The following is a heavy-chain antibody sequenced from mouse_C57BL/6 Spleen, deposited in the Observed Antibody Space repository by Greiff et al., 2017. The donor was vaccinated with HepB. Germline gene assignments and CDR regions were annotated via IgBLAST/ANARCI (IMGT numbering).Heavy chain of an antibody. J-gene: IGHJ2*01. Sequence: QVHVKQSGAELVRPGASVTLSCKASGYTFTDYEMHWVQQTPVHGLEWIGAIDPETGGTAYNQKFKGKAILTADKSSSTAYMELRSLTSEDTAVYYSTRFYYYSSSDFDYWGQGTTLTVSS. CDR1: GYTFTDYE. CDR3: TRFYYYSSSDFDY. CDR2: IDPETGGT. V-gene: IGHV1-15*01. D-gene: IGHD1-1*01.